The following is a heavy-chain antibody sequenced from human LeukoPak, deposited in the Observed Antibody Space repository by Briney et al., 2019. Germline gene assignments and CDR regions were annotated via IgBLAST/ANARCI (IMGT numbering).Heavy chain of an antibody. J-gene: IGHJ4*02. CDR2: ISSSSSTI. D-gene: IGHD3-16*01. V-gene: IGHV3-48*01. CDR3: ARSMISFGGVIGY. Sequence: GGSLRLSCQASGFIFSTYSMNWVRQAPGKGLEWVSYISSSSSTIYYADSVKGRFTISRDNAKNSLYLQMNSLRAEDTAVYYCARSMISFGGVIGYWGQGTLVTVSS. CDR1: GFIFSTYS.